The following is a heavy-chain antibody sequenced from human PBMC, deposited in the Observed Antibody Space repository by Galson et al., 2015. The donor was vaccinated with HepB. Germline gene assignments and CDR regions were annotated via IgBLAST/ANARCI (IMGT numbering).Heavy chain of an antibody. CDR2: IRSKAYGGTT. V-gene: IGHV3-49*03. CDR1: GFTCSDYA. CDR3: ARSGLGYCSGGTCFSQYFYYYMDV. Sequence: SLRLSCAASGFTCSDYAMSWFRQAPGKGLEWVGFIRSKAYGGTTEYAASVKGTFTISRDDSKSIAYLQMNSLKTEHTAVYYCARSGLGYCSGGTCFSQYFYYYMDVWGKGTTVTVSS. D-gene: IGHD2-15*01. J-gene: IGHJ6*03.